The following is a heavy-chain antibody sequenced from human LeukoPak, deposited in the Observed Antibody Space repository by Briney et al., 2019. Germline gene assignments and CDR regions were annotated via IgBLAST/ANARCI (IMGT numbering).Heavy chain of an antibody. CDR2: IKSKTDGGTT. Sequence: PGRSLRLSCAASGFTFSDYYMSWIRQAPGKGLEWVGRIKSKTDGGTTDYAAPVKGRFTISRDDSKNTLYLQMNSLKTEDTAVYYCTTRSESRLQLLNYYYFDFWGQGTLVTVSS. V-gene: IGHV3-15*01. CDR1: GFTFSDYY. D-gene: IGHD5-24*01. J-gene: IGHJ4*02. CDR3: TTRSESRLQLLNYYYFDF.